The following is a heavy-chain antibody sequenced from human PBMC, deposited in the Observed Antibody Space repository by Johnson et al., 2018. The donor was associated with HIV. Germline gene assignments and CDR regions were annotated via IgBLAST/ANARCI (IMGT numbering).Heavy chain of an antibody. D-gene: IGHD5-18*01. J-gene: IGHJ3*02. CDR1: GFTFSRFA. CDR3: ARKGGYGQAFDI. V-gene: IGHV3-64*01. CDR2: FSIDGDST. Sequence: VQLVESGGGFVKPGGSLRLSCAASGFTFSRFAMHWVRHAPGKGLEYVSGFSIDGDSTYYANSVKGRFTISRDNSKNTLYLQMGGLRTEDMAVYYCARKGGYGQAFDIWGQGTLVTVSS.